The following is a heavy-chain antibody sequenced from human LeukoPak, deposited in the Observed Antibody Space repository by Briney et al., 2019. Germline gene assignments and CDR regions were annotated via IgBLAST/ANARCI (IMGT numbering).Heavy chain of an antibody. Sequence: PSETLSLTCSVSGGSISSGNYYWSWIRQPPGKGLEWIGYMSYSGGSHYNPSLRSRVTLSVDMSKNQFSLKLTSVTAADTAVYYCARAANYDSLTGFTHWGQGTLVTVSS. CDR3: ARAANYDSLTGFTH. CDR1: GGSISSGNYY. V-gene: IGHV4-30-4*01. CDR2: MSYSGGS. J-gene: IGHJ4*02. D-gene: IGHD3-9*01.